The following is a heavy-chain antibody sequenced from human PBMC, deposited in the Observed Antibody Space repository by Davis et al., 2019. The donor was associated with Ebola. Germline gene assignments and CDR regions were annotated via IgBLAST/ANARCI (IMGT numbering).Heavy chain of an antibody. CDR1: GGSISSTTHF. Sequence: SETLSLTCTVSGGSISSTTHFWGWIRQPPGKGLEWIGGITNTGSTYYNPSLESRVTISVDTSKNQFSLKLTSLTAADTAVYYCARLTIRGSGWYTPFDYWGQGTLVTVSS. CDR3: ARLTIRGSGWYTPFDY. J-gene: IGHJ4*02. CDR2: ITNTGST. V-gene: IGHV4-39*01. D-gene: IGHD6-19*01.